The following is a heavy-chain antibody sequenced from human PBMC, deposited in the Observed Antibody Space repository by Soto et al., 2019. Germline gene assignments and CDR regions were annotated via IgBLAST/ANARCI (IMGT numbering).Heavy chain of an antibody. CDR3: TRGPRPSSAGTGVY. V-gene: IGHV3-74*01. D-gene: IGHD6-13*01. CDR2: IDYDGTTT. CDR1: GFAFDAYW. J-gene: IGHJ4*02. Sequence: VHLVESGGGLVQPGGSLRLSCVASGFAFDAYWMHWVRQVPGEGPVWVSRIDYDGTTTTYADSVKGRFTISRDNAKHTLYLQMNSLRAEDTGVYYCTRGPRPSSAGTGVYWGQGTLVTVSS.